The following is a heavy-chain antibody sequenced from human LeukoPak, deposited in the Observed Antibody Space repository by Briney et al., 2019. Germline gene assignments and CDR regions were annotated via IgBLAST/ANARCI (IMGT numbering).Heavy chain of an antibody. Sequence: SETLSLTCTVSGGSISSYYWSWIRQPPGKGLEWIGYIYYSGSTNYNPSLKSRVTISVDTSKNQFSLKLNSVTAADTAVYYCAKGGNSEYSSSSYWGQGTLVTVSS. CDR2: IYYSGST. V-gene: IGHV4-59*08. D-gene: IGHD6-6*01. J-gene: IGHJ4*02. CDR1: GGSISSYY. CDR3: AKGGNSEYSSSSY.